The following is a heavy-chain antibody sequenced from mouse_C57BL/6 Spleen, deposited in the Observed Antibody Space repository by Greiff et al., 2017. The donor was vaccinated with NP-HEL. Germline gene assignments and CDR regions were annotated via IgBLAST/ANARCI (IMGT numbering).Heavy chain of an antibody. CDR2: ISDGGSYT. J-gene: IGHJ4*01. Sequence: EVKLMESGGGLVKPGGSLKLSCAASGFTFSSYAMSWVRQTPEKRLEWVATISDGGSYTYYPDNVKGRFTISRDNAKNNLYLQMSHLKSEDTAMYYCARSTTVDYPMDYWGQGTSVTVSS. D-gene: IGHD1-1*01. CDR1: GFTFSSYA. V-gene: IGHV5-4*03. CDR3: ARSTTVDYPMDY.